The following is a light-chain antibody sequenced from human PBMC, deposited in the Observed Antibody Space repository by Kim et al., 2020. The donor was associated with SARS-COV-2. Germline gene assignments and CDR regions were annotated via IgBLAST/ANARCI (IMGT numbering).Light chain of an antibody. V-gene: IGKV1-5*03. CDR3: QRYNKA. J-gene: IGKJ1*01. Sequence: LDASVGDRVTITCRTSQSINSWLAWYQQKPRKAPKLLIYKASILESGVPSRFSGSGSETEFTLTISSLQPDDFATYYCQRYNKAFGQGTKVDIK. CDR2: KAS. CDR1: QSINSW.